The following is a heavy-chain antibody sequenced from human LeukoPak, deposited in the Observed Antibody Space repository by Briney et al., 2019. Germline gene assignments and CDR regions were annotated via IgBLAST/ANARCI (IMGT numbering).Heavy chain of an antibody. CDR1: GFTFSAYY. D-gene: IGHD1/OR15-1a*01. Sequence: GGSLRLSCAASGFTFSAYYMHWVQQAPGKGLEWVALVSNDGGIKYYGASVRGRFTISRDNPENTLYLQMNSLRADDTAVYYCAKGGEQKTFRCGMDSWGQGTLVTVSS. V-gene: IGHV3-30*18. J-gene: IGHJ4*02. CDR3: AKGGEQKTFRCGMDS. CDR2: VSNDGGIK.